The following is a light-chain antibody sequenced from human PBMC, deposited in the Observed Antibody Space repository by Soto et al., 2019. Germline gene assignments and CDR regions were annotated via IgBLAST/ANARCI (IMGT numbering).Light chain of an antibody. J-gene: IGLJ1*01. Sequence: SLLTQPSSGYGSPGQSITISNPGTSSDVGGYNYVSWYQQHPGKAPKLMIYDVSSRPSGVSNRFSGAKSGNTASLTISGLQTEDEADYYCSSYTSSSTPYVFGTGTKSPS. CDR3: SSYTSSSTPYV. V-gene: IGLV2-14*01. CDR1: SSDVGGYNY. CDR2: DVS.